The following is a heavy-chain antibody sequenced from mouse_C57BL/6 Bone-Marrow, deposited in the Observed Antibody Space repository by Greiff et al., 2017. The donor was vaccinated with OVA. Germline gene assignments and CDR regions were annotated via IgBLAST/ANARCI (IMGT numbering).Heavy chain of an antibody. J-gene: IGHJ2*01. V-gene: IGHV2-2*01. D-gene: IGHD2-2*01. CDR3: ARNEVTTQYYFDY. Sequence: VKLMESGPGLVQPSQSLSITCTVSGFSLPSYGVHWVRQSPGKGLEWLGVIWSGGSTDYNAAFISRLSISKDNSKSQVFFKMNSLQADDTAIYYCARNEVTTQYYFDYWGQGTTLTVSS. CDR1: GFSLPSYG. CDR2: IWSGGST.